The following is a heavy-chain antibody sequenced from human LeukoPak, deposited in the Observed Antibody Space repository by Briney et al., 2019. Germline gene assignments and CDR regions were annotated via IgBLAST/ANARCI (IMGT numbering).Heavy chain of an antibody. CDR3: AKDAVSTPRGTDYFDY. CDR1: GFTFSSYA. D-gene: IGHD2-8*02. CDR2: ISGTGGDT. Sequence: GGSLRLSCAASGFTFSSYAMSWVRQAPGKGLEWVSAISGTGGDTYFADSVKGRFTISRDNSKNTLYLQMSSLRAEDTAVYYCAKDAVSTPRGTDYFDYWGQGTLVTVSS. J-gene: IGHJ4*02. V-gene: IGHV3-23*01.